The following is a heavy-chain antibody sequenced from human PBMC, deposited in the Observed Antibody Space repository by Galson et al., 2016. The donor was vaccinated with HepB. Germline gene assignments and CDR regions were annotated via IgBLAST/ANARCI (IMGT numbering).Heavy chain of an antibody. Sequence: SLRLSCAASGFTFSNYWMSWVRQPPGKGLEWVGNIKRDGSEKYYVDSVKGRFTIARENAKNSLYRQMNSLRAEDTAVYYCARDGSGWLFDSWGQGTLVTVSS. CDR1: GFTFSNYW. CDR3: ARDGSGWLFDS. CDR2: IKRDGSEK. D-gene: IGHD6-19*01. V-gene: IGHV3-7*01. J-gene: IGHJ4*02.